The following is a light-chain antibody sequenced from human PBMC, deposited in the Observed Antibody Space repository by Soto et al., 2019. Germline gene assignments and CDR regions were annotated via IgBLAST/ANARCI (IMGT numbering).Light chain of an antibody. V-gene: IGKV3-20*01. J-gene: IGKJ1*01. Sequence: EIVLTQSPGTLSLSPGERATLSCRASQSVSSTSLAWYQHKSGQPPRLLIYAASRRATGIPDRLSGSGSGTDFTLTISRLEPEDFAVYYCHQFGSSPPRTFGQGTKVEIK. CDR2: AAS. CDR1: QSVSSTS. CDR3: HQFGSSPPRT.